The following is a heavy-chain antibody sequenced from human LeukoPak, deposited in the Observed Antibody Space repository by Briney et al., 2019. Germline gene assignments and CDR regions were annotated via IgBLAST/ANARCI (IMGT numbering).Heavy chain of an antibody. D-gene: IGHD2-2*01. CDR2: INHSGST. Sequence: PSETLSLTCTISGGSISTYYWSWIRQPPGKGLEWIGEINHSGSTNYNPSLKSRVTISVDTSKNQFSLKLSSVTAADTAVYYCARSLYCSSTSCYENGNWFDPWGQGTLVTVSS. CDR1: GGSISTYY. J-gene: IGHJ5*02. CDR3: ARSLYCSSTSCYENGNWFDP. V-gene: IGHV4-34*01.